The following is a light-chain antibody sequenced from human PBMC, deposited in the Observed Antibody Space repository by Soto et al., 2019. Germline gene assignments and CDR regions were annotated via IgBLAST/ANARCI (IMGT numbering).Light chain of an antibody. CDR2: DAS. V-gene: IGKV3-11*01. Sequence: SPATLSLSPGERATLSCRASQSVSSYLAWYQQKPGQAPRLLIYDASNRATGIPARFSGSGSGTDFTLTISSLQPEDFATYYCQQSFSTPPYTFGQGTRLEIK. CDR3: QQSFSTPPYT. J-gene: IGKJ5*01. CDR1: QSVSSY.